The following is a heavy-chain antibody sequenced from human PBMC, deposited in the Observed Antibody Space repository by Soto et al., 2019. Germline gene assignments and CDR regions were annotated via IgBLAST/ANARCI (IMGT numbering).Heavy chain of an antibody. J-gene: IGHJ6*02. CDR3: ARAECSSPDCLTAYYSYGLDV. D-gene: IGHD3-9*01. CDR1: GFTFSNFE. CDR2: INTAGSTK. Sequence: GXSLRLSCAASGFTFSNFEMHWVRQAPGKGLEWVSYINTAGSTKYYAESVKGRFTISRDNARNSLFLQMNSLRAEDTAVYYCARAECSSPDCLTAYYSYGLDVWGQGSTVTGSS. V-gene: IGHV3-48*03.